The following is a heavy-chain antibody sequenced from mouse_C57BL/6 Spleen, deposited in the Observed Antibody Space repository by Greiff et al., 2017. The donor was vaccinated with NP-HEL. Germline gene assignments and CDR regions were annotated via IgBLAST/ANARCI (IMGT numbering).Heavy chain of an antibody. CDR2: IYPGDGDT. CDR1: GYAFSSYW. V-gene: IGHV1-80*01. CDR3: ARRRVYYGDDEGDAMDY. Sequence: QVQLQQSGAELVKPGASVKISCKASGYAFSSYWMNWVKQRPGKGLEWIGQIYPGDGDTNYNGKFKGKATLTADKSSSAAYMQLSSLTSEDSAVYFCARRRVYYGDDEGDAMDYWGQGTSVTVSS. D-gene: IGHD2-2*01. J-gene: IGHJ4*01.